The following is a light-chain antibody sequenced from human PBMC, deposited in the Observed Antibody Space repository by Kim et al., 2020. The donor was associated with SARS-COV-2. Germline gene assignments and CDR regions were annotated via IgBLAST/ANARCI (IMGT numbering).Light chain of an antibody. CDR3: EVWDSSSDQEV. CDR1: NIGSKS. Sequence: YELTQPPSVSVAPGKTARITCGGSNIGSKSVHWYQQKPGQAPVLVIHHDSDRPSGIPERFSGSNSGNTATLTISRVEAGDEADYYCEVWDSSSDQEVFG. J-gene: IGLJ3*02. V-gene: IGLV3-21*04. CDR2: HDS.